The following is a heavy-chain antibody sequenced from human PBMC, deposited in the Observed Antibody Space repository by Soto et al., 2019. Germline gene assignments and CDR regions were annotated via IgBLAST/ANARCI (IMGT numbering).Heavy chain of an antibody. Sequence: PGGSLRLSCAASGFTFSSYAMSWVRQAPGKGLEWVSAISGSGGSTYYADSVKGRFTISRDNSKNTLYLQMNSLRAEDTAVYYCAKGPYSSSWYGEPYNWFDPWGQGTLVTVSS. CDR3: AKGPYSSSWYGEPYNWFDP. D-gene: IGHD6-13*01. CDR2: ISGSGGST. V-gene: IGHV3-23*01. J-gene: IGHJ5*02. CDR1: GFTFSSYA.